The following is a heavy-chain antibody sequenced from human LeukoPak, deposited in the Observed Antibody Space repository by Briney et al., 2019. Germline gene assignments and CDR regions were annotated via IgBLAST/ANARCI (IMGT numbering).Heavy chain of an antibody. D-gene: IGHD4-17*01. Sequence: GGSLILSCAASGFSFISYGRHWVRQAPGKGLEWVGVISDDGRSKDYADSVKGRFTISRDNSKDTLYLQMNSLRDEDTAVYYCAKRPSDYGDYVSYFDYWGQGTLVTVSS. CDR1: GFSFISYG. J-gene: IGHJ4*02. CDR3: AKRPSDYGDYVSYFDY. V-gene: IGHV3-30*18. CDR2: ISDDGRSK.